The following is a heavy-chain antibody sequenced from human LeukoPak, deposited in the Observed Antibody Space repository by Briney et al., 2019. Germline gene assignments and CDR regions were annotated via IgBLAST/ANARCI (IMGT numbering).Heavy chain of an antibody. CDR3: AKTYYYDSSGYSLDY. J-gene: IGHJ4*02. CDR1: GFTFSSYG. V-gene: IGHV3-23*01. Sequence: GGSLRLSCAASGFTFSSYGMSWVRQAPGKGLEWVSAISGSGGSTYYADSVKGRFIISRDNAENSLYLQMNSLRAEDTAVYYCAKTYYYDSSGYSLDYWGQGTLVTVSS. D-gene: IGHD3-22*01. CDR2: ISGSGGST.